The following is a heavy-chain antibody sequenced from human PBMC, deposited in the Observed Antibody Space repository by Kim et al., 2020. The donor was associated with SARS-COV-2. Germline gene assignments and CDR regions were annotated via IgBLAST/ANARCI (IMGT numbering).Heavy chain of an antibody. V-gene: IGHV3-23*01. Sequence: KGRFSISRDNSKNTLDLQMNSLRAEDTAIYYCVRDGMSLVRGIIRRGGVDVWGQGTTVTVSS. CDR3: VRDGMSLVRGIIRRGGVDV. J-gene: IGHJ6*02. D-gene: IGHD3-10*01.